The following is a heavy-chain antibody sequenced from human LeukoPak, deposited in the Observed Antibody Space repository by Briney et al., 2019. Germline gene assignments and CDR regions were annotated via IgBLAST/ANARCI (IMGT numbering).Heavy chain of an antibody. J-gene: IGHJ5*02. D-gene: IGHD3-3*01. CDR2: ISSSGSTI. Sequence: PGGSLRLSCAASGFTFSDYYMSWIRQAPGKGLEWVSYISSSGSTIYYADSVKGRFTISRDNAKNSLYLQMNSLRAEDTAVYYCARTGFSGPRDRFDPWGQGTLVTVSS. CDR1: GFTFSDYY. CDR3: ARTGFSGPRDRFDP. V-gene: IGHV3-11*04.